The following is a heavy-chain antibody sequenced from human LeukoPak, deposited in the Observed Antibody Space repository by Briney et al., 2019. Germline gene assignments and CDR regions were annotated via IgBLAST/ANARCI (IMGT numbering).Heavy chain of an antibody. CDR2: ISSSVSTI. J-gene: IGHJ4*02. CDR1: GFTFSDYY. Sequence: GGSLRLSCAASGFTFSDYYMSWIRQAPGKGLEWVSYISSSVSTIYYADSVKGRFTISRDNAKNSLYLQMNSLRAEDTAVYYCAREGCSGGSCYMFDYWGQGTLVTVSS. V-gene: IGHV3-11*01. D-gene: IGHD2-15*01. CDR3: AREGCSGGSCYMFDY.